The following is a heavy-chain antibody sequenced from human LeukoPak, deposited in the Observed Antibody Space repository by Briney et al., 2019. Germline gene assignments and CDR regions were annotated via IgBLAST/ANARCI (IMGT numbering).Heavy chain of an antibody. CDR1: GGSISSYY. V-gene: IGHV4-59*08. Sequence: SETLSLTCTVSGGSISSYYWSWIRQPPGKGLEWIGYIYYSGSTNYNPSLKSRVTISVDTSKNQFSLKLSSVTAADTAVYYCARHVGGVGAFDTWGQGTMVTVSS. D-gene: IGHD3-16*01. CDR2: IYYSGST. J-gene: IGHJ3*02. CDR3: ARHVGGVGAFDT.